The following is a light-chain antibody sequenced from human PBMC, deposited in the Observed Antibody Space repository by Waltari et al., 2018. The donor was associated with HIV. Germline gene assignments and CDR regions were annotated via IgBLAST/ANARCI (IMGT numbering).Light chain of an antibody. V-gene: IGLV1-47*01. CDR2: RDS. J-gene: IGLJ2*01. Sequence: QSLLTQTPSMSGTPGQRIIISCSGAISNVGNNFVFWYQQFPGMAPKLLIYRDSQLSSGVPDRFSGSKSGTSASLAISGLRSEDEADYYCSTWDDTLSGALFGGGTKLTVL. CDR1: ISNVGNNF. CDR3: STWDDTLSGAL.